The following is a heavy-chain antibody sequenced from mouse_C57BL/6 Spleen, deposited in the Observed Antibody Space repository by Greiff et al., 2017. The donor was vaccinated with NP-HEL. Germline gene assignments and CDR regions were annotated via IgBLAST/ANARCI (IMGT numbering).Heavy chain of an antibody. V-gene: IGHV3-6*01. CDR3: ARGGYLGAMDY. CDR2: ISYDGSN. Sequence: DVKLQESGPGLVKPSQSLSLTCSVTGYSITSGYYWNWIRQFPGNKLEWMGYISYDGSNNYNPSLKNRISITRDTSKNQFFLKLNSVTTEDTATYDCARGGYLGAMDYWGQGTSVTVSS. J-gene: IGHJ4*01. D-gene: IGHD2-14*01. CDR1: GYSITSGYY.